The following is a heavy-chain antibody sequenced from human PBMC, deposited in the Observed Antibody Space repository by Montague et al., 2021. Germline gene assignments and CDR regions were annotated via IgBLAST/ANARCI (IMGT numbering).Heavy chain of an antibody. CDR1: GFTFSCYW. CDR2: IKTDGSST. J-gene: IGHJ4*02. Sequence: SLRLSCAASGFTFSCYWMHWVRQAPGKGLVWVSTIKTDGSSTNYADSVKGRFTISRDNAKNTLYLQMNSLRVEDTAVYYCARSYDSWGQGALVTVSS. D-gene: IGHD3-10*01. V-gene: IGHV3-74*01. CDR3: ARSYDS.